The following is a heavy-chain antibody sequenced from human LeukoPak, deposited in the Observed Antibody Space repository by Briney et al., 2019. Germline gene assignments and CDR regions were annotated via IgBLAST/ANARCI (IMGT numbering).Heavy chain of an antibody. CDR3: ARVRRYYDSSGYPSRLFDY. V-gene: IGHV4-31*03. CDR2: IYYSGST. J-gene: IGHJ4*02. D-gene: IGHD3-22*01. CDR1: GGSISSGGYY. Sequence: SETLSLTCTVSGGSISSGGYYWSWIRQHPGKGLEWIGYIYYSGSTYYNPSLKSRVTISVDTSKKQFSLKLTSVTAADTAVYYCARVRRYYDSSGYPSRLFDYWGQGTLVTVSS.